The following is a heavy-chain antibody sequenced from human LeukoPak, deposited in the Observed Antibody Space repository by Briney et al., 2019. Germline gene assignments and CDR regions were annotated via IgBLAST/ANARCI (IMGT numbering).Heavy chain of an antibody. CDR1: GFTFSSYA. J-gene: IGHJ4*02. Sequence: GGSLRLPCVASGFTFSSYAMSWVRQAPGKGLEWVSAISGSGSSGGSTYYADSVKGRFTISRDNSKNSLYLQMNSLRAEDTALYYCALGRPYYFDYWGQGTLVTVSS. V-gene: IGHV3-23*01. D-gene: IGHD1-1*01. CDR3: ALGRPYYFDY. CDR2: ISGSGSSGGST.